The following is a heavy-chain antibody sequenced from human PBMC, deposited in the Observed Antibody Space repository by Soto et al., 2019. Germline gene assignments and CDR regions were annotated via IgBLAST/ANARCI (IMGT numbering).Heavy chain of an antibody. CDR1: GYTFTSYG. CDR2: ISAYNGNT. CDR3: ARSRGYSYGYESNYYYYGMDV. J-gene: IGHJ6*02. D-gene: IGHD5-18*01. Sequence: ASVKVSCKASGYTFTSYGISWVRQAPGQGLEWMGWISAYNGNTNYAQKLQGRVTMTTDTFTSTAYMELRSLRSDDTAVYYCARSRGYSYGYESNYYYYGMDVWGQGTKVTVSS. V-gene: IGHV1-18*01.